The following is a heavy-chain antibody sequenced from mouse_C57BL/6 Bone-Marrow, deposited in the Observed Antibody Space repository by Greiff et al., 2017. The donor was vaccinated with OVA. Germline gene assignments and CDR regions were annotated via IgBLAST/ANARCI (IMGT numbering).Heavy chain of an antibody. V-gene: IGHV1-18*01. Sequence: EVKLQESGPELVKPGASVKIPCKASGYTFTDYNMDWVKQSHGKSLEWIGDINPNNGGTIYNQKFKGKATLTVDKSSSTAYMELRSLTSEDTAVYYCARHDYLAWFAYWGQGTLVTVSA. D-gene: IGHD2-4*01. CDR1: GYTFTDYN. CDR3: ARHDYLAWFAY. J-gene: IGHJ3*01. CDR2: INPNNGGT.